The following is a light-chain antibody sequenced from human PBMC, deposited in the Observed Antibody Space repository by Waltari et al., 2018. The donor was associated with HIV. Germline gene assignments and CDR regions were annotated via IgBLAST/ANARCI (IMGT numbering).Light chain of an antibody. J-gene: IGLJ3*02. CDR2: LKRDGSH. Sequence: QLVLTQSPSASASLGASVKLTCTLSSGHSNYAIAWHQQQPGKGPRYLMKLKRDGSHIKGDGIPGRSSGSSSGDERLLTISSLQSEDEDDYYCQTWGAGIQEVFGGGTKLTVL. CDR1: SGHSNYA. CDR3: QTWGAGIQEV. V-gene: IGLV4-69*01.